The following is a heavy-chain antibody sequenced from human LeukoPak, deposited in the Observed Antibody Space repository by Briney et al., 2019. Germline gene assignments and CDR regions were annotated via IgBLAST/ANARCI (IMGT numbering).Heavy chain of an antibody. CDR3: AKIEVGRFDP. J-gene: IGHJ5*02. CDR1: GASISSHY. CDR2: IYGRGST. V-gene: IGHV4-59*11. D-gene: IGHD1-26*01. Sequence: SETLSLTCTVTGASISSHYWCWIRQTPGTGLEWIGDIYGRGSTTYNPSLKSRVSISVDTSRNQFSLNLRSVTAADTAVYYCAKIEVGRFDPWGQGTLVTVSS.